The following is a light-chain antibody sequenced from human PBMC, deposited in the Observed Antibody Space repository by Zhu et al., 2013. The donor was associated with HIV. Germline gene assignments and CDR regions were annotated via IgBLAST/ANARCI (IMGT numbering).Light chain of an antibody. J-gene: IGKJ2*04. V-gene: IGKV3-15*01. Sequence: EIVLTQSPATLSVAPGERVTLSCQASQRVGSNLAWYQQRPGRAPRLLIFDASTRAAGVPSRFSASGAGTNFTLTISSLQSEDFAVYYCQQYDNSPMCSFGQGTKLEIK. CDR2: DAS. CDR1: QRVGSN. CDR3: QQYDNSPMCS.